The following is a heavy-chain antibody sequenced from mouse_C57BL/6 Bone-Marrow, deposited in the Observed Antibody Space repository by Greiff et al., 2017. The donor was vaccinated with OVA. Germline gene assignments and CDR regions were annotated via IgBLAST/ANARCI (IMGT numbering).Heavy chain of an antibody. Sequence: EVKLVESGPVLVKPGASVKMSCKASGYTFTDYYMNWVKQSHGKSLEWIGVINPYNGGTSYNQKFKGKATLTVDKSSSTAYMELNSLTSEDSAVYYCARRYWYFDVWGTGTTVTVSS. CDR2: INPYNGGT. J-gene: IGHJ1*03. V-gene: IGHV1-19*01. CDR1: GYTFTDYY. CDR3: ARRYWYFDV.